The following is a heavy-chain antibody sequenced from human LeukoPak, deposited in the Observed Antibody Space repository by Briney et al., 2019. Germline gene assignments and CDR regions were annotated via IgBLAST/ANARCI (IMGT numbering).Heavy chain of an antibody. D-gene: IGHD3-16*02. J-gene: IGHJ6*03. CDR2: ISGSGGST. V-gene: IGHV3-23*01. CDR3: XXDLRGLSTLYYYYMDV. Sequence: GGSLRLSCAASGFPFTNNYMSWVRQAPGKGLEWVSAISGSGGSTYYADSVKGRFTISRDNSKNTLYLQMNSLRAEDTAVYYXXXDLRGLSTLYYYYMDVWGKGTTVTVSS. CDR1: GFPFTNNY.